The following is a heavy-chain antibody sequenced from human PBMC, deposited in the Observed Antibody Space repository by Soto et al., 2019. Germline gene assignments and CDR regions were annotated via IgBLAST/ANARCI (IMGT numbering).Heavy chain of an antibody. V-gene: IGHV1-8*01. CDR2: MKPNSGNT. J-gene: IGHJ4*02. Sequence: QVQLVQSGAEVKKPGASVKGSCKASGYTFISYDINWVRQATGQGLGWMGWMKPNSGNTGYAQKLEGRVTMPRNTSITPAYMELSSLRSEDTVISYGARDLLVRAFDSWGQGTLVTVSS. D-gene: IGHD3-16*01. CDR3: ARDLLVRAFDS. CDR1: GYTFISYD.